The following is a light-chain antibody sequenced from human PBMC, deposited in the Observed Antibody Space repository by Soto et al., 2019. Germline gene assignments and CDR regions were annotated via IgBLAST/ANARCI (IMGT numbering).Light chain of an antibody. V-gene: IGKV3-20*01. Sequence: EIVLTPSPGTLSLSPGERATLSCRASQSVSGSYLAWYQQKPGQAPRLLIYGASSRATGIPDRFSGSGSGTDFTLTISRLEPEDFAVYYCQQYGSSGTFGQGTKVDIK. CDR1: QSVSGSY. CDR3: QQYGSSGT. CDR2: GAS. J-gene: IGKJ1*01.